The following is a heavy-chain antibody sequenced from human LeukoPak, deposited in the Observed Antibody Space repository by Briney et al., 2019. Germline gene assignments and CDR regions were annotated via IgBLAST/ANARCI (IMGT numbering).Heavy chain of an antibody. CDR3: ASSMTTVSLGRGF. D-gene: IGHD4-17*01. J-gene: IGHJ4*02. Sequence: GGSLRLSCAASGFTFSRYAMHWGRQAPGKGLEWVAVISYDGSNKYYAASVKGRFTISRDNSKNTLYLQMNSLTTEDTAVYYCASSMTTVSLGRGFWGQGALVTVSS. CDR1: GFTFSRYA. CDR2: ISYDGSNK. V-gene: IGHV3-30*03.